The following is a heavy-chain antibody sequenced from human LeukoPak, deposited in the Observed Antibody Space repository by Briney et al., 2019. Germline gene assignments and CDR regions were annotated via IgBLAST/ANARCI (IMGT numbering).Heavy chain of an antibody. CDR2: IKAGDGNT. CDR3: ARGGHCSSTSCYGRYYFDY. Sequence: ASVKVSCKASGYIFTSYAMHWVRQAPGQRLEWMGWIKAGDGNTKYSQKFQGRVTITRDTSASTAYMELSSLRSEDTAVYYCARGGHCSSTSCYGRYYFDYWGQGTLVTVSS. CDR1: GYIFTSYA. D-gene: IGHD2-2*01. J-gene: IGHJ4*02. V-gene: IGHV1-3*01.